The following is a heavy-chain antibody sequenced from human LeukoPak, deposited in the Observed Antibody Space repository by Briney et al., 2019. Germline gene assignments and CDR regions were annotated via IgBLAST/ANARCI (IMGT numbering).Heavy chain of an antibody. D-gene: IGHD3-10*01. CDR2: INHSGST. V-gene: IGHV4-34*01. Sequence: SETLSLTCIVSGGSIGTYYWSWIRQPPGKGLEWIGEINHSGSTNYNPSLKSRVTISVDTSKNQFSLKLSSVTAADTAVYYCKGSGSYYYYYYGMDVWGQGTTVTVSS. J-gene: IGHJ6*02. CDR1: GGSIGTYY. CDR3: KGSGSYYYYYYGMDV.